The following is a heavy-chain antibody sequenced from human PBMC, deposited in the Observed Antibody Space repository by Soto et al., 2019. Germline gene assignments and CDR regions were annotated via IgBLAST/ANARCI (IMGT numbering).Heavy chain of an antibody. CDR1: GFTFSNYA. J-gene: IGHJ4*02. V-gene: IGHV3-23*01. CDR3: ASYFDSRGYSYIDY. Sequence: EVQLLESGGGLVQPGGSLRLSCAASGFTFSNYAMSWVRQAPGKGLEWVSGISASTGGTFYADSVKGRFTISRHNSKNTLFLQLNSLRVDDTAMYFCASYFDSRGYSYIDYWGQGTLVTVSS. CDR2: ISASTGGT. D-gene: IGHD3-22*01.